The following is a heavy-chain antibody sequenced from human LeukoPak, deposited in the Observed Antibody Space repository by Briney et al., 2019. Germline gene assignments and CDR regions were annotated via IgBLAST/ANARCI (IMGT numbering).Heavy chain of an antibody. Sequence: SETLSLTCTVSGGSISTYYWSWIRQPPGKGLEWIGYVSTSGTTNYNPSLASRVTMSLDPSKNQISLKVTSVTAADTAVYYRARGELCWFDTWGEGALVSVSS. CDR1: GGSISTYY. D-gene: IGHD2-21*01. V-gene: IGHV4-4*08. CDR3: ARGELCWFDT. CDR2: VSTSGTT. J-gene: IGHJ5*02.